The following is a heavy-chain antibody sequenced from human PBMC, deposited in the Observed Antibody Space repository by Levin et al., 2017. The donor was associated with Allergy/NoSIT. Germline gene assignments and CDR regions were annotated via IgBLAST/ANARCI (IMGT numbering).Heavy chain of an antibody. Sequence: QSGGSLRLSCSASGFTFNKNTMQWVRQAPGKGLEHVSAISNNGGRTYYTDSVKGRFSISRDNSRNTVYLQMSSLRPEDTATYYCIKNGDYGELGSWGQGTLVTVSS. V-gene: IGHV3-64D*06. CDR1: GFTFNKNT. D-gene: IGHD4-17*01. CDR3: IKNGDYGELGS. CDR2: ISNNGGRT. J-gene: IGHJ5*02.